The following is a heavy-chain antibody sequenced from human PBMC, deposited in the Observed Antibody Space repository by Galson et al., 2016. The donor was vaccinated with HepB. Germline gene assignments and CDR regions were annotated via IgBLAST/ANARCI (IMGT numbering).Heavy chain of an antibody. V-gene: IGHV1-3*01. CDR2: INAGNGGT. J-gene: IGHJ4*02. CDR3: ARDPQPWFTSGWFFDF. CDR1: GYTFTNYA. Sequence: SVKVSCKASGYTFTNYAIHWVRQGPGQRLEWMGWINAGNGGTKLSQTFQDRVTITTDTSASTVYMELSSLRSEDTAVYYCARDPQPWFTSGWFFDFWGPGTLVTVSS. D-gene: IGHD6-19*01.